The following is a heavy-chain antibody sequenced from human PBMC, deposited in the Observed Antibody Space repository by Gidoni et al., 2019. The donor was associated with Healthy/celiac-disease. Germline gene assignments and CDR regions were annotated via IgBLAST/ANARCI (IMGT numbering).Heavy chain of an antibody. Sequence: EVQLLESGGGLVQPGGSLRLSCAASGFTFSSYAMRWVRQAPGKGLEWVSAISGSGDSTYYADSVKGRFTISRDNSKNTLYLQMNSLRAEDTAVYYCAKSGDILRYFDWLFHDAFDIWGQGTMVTVSS. CDR3: AKSGDILRYFDWLFHDAFDI. CDR2: ISGSGDST. D-gene: IGHD3-9*01. J-gene: IGHJ3*02. CDR1: GFTFSSYA. V-gene: IGHV3-23*01.